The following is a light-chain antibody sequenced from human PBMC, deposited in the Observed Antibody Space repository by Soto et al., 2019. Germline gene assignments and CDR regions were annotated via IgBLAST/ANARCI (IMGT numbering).Light chain of an antibody. CDR2: RDV. Sequence: SSELTQPPSVSVALGQTATITCGGDYIGAKSVHWYQQKPGQAPVLVIFRDVNRPSGIPERFSGSESGNTATLTITRAQVEDEAQYFCQVWDSGTGVFGPGTKLTVL. V-gene: IGLV3-9*01. CDR3: QVWDSGTGV. J-gene: IGLJ1*01. CDR1: YIGAKS.